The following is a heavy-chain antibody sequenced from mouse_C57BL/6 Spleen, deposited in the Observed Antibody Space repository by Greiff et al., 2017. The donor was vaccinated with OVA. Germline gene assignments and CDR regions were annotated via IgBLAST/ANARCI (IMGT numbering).Heavy chain of an antibody. J-gene: IGHJ4*01. D-gene: IGHD2-3*01. Sequence: VKLVESGPGLVQPSQSLSITCTVSGFSLTSYGVHWVRQSPGKGLEWLGVIWRGGSTDYNAAFMSRLSITKDNSKSQVFFKMNSLQADDTTIYYCAKNFYDSPYYYAMDYWGQGTSVTVSS. CDR3: AKNFYDSPYYYAMDY. CDR2: IWRGGST. CDR1: GFSLTSYG. V-gene: IGHV2-5*01.